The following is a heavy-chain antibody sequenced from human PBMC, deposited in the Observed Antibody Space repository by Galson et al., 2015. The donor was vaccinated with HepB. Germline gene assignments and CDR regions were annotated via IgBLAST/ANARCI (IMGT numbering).Heavy chain of an antibody. V-gene: IGHV1-18*01. CDR1: GYTFSSYF. CDR2: ISAYNRDT. D-gene: IGHD2-15*01. Sequence: SVKVSCKASGYTFSSYFITWVRQAPGQGLEWMGWISAYNRDTNYAQNFQGRVTMTTDTSTSTAYMELRSLRSGDTAVHYCARGALAGVVRATQNNWFDPWGQGTLVTVSS. J-gene: IGHJ5*02. CDR3: ARGALAGVVRATQNNWFDP.